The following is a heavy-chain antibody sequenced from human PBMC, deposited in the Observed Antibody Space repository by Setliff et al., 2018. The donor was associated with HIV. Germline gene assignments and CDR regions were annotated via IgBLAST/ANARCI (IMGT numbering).Heavy chain of an antibody. CDR1: GFTFSSYE. CDR2: ITGSSDTI. CDR3: ARDRGDSYYDFWSNYAHFDY. V-gene: IGHV3-48*03. D-gene: IGHD3-3*01. Sequence: GSLRLSCAASGFTFSSYEMDWFRQAPGKGLEWVSYITGSSDTIYYADSVKGRFTISRDNAKNSLYLQMNTLRAEDTAVYYCARDRGDSYYDFWSNYAHFDYWGQGTLVTVSS. J-gene: IGHJ4*02.